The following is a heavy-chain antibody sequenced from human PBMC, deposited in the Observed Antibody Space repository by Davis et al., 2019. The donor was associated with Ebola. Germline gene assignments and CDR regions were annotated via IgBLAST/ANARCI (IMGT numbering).Heavy chain of an antibody. J-gene: IGHJ6*02. Sequence: AASVKVSCKPSGYTFTNYDINWVRQATGQGLEWMGWMNPNSGNTGYAQKFQGRVTMTTDTSTSTAYMELRSLRSDDTAVYYCAGGTMVRGVYYYGMDVWGQGTTVTVSS. CDR3: AGGTMVRGVYYYGMDV. D-gene: IGHD3-10*01. CDR2: MNPNSGNT. CDR1: GYTFTNYD. V-gene: IGHV1-8*01.